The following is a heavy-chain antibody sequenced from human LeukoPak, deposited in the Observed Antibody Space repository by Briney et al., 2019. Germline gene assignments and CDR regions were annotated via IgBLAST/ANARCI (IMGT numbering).Heavy chain of an antibody. Sequence: SETLSLTCTVSGGSISSSGYSWGWSRQPPGKGLEWIGGISYSGNTYYNPSLKSRVTISVDTSKNQFSLQLSTVTAADTAVDYCAAYYYDSSGYFGWGQGTLVTVSS. V-gene: IGHV4-39*01. CDR1: GGSISSSGYS. CDR2: ISYSGNT. J-gene: IGHJ4*02. CDR3: AAYYYDSSGYFG. D-gene: IGHD3-22*01.